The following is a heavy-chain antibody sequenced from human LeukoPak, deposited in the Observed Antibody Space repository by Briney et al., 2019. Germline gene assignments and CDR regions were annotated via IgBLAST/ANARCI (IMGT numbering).Heavy chain of an antibody. Sequence: PSETLSLTCTVSGGSISSYYWSWIRQPPGKGLEWIGYIYYSGSTNYNPSLKSRVTISVDTSKNQFSLKLSSVTAADTAVYYCASTLYSGSYYLPQLDYWGQGTLVTVSS. V-gene: IGHV4-59*01. D-gene: IGHD1-26*01. CDR2: IYYSGST. J-gene: IGHJ4*02. CDR1: GGSISSYY. CDR3: ASTLYSGSYYLPQLDY.